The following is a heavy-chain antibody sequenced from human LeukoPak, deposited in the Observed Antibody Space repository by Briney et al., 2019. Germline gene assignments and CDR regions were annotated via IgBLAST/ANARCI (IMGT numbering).Heavy chain of an antibody. V-gene: IGHV1-46*01. CDR1: GYTFISYY. Sequence: ASVKVSCKASGYTFISYYVHWVRQAPGQGLEWMGIINPRDDSTSYAQKFQGRVTMTRDTSTSTVYMELSSLRSEDTAVYYCARGDYYYDYVWGSYRYPYYYYGMDVWGQGTTATVSS. CDR3: ARGDYYYDYVWGSYRYPYYYYGMDV. CDR2: INPRDDST. D-gene: IGHD3-16*02. J-gene: IGHJ6*02.